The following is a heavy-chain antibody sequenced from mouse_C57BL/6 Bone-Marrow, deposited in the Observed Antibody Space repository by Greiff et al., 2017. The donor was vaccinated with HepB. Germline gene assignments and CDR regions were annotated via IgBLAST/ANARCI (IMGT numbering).Heavy chain of an antibody. D-gene: IGHD1-1*01. CDR3: ARGYYGSSGFAY. CDR1: GYTFTSHW. V-gene: IGHV1-56*01. Sequence: QVQLQQSGPELVRPGASVKISCKAPGYTFTSHWMQWVRQRPGQGLEWIGELFPGSGSTYYNEKFKGKATLTVDTTSSTAYMQLSSLTSEDSAVYFCARGYYGSSGFAYWGQGTLVTVSA. CDR2: LFPGSGST. J-gene: IGHJ3*01.